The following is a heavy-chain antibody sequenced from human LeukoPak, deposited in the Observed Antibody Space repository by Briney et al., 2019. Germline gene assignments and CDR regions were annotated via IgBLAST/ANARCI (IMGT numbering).Heavy chain of an antibody. V-gene: IGHV3-23*01. D-gene: IGHD6-13*01. CDR1: GFTFSYFTFSNYA. J-gene: IGHJ3*02. Sequence: GGSLRLSCAASGFTFSYFTFSNYAMSWVRQSPGKGLELVSAISDSGGITYYTDSVKGRFTISRDNSKNTLYLQMNSLRAEDTAVYYCAKDRISSSWYNASDIWGQGTMVTVSS. CDR3: AKDRISSSWYNASDI. CDR2: ISDSGGIT.